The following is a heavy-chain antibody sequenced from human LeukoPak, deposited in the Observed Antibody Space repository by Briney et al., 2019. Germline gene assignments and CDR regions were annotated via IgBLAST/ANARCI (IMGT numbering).Heavy chain of an antibody. J-gene: IGHJ5*02. V-gene: IGHV3-21*01. CDR2: ISSSGDYI. Sequence: GGSLRLSCAASGFTFSSYGMNWVRQAPGKGLEWVSSISSSGDYINYADSVKGRFTISRDNAKNSLYLQMNSLRADDTAVYFCARYGTSGFDPWGQGTLVTVST. CDR3: ARYGTSGFDP. CDR1: GFTFSSYG. D-gene: IGHD4-23*01.